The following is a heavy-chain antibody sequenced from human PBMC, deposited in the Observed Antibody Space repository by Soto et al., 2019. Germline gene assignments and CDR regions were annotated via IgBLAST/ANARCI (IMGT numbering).Heavy chain of an antibody. V-gene: IGHV3-21*01. D-gene: IGHD3-10*01. Sequence: EVQLVESGGGLVKPGGSLRLSCAASGFTFNASNMNWVRQAPGKGLEWVSSITSTSLYIYYTDSIKGRFTISRDNAKNSLYLQMHSLRAEDTAVYYCARDGEQHLVLDYYYAMDVWGQGTTVTVSS. CDR3: ARDGEQHLVLDYYYAMDV. CDR1: GFTFNASN. CDR2: ITSTSLYI. J-gene: IGHJ6*02.